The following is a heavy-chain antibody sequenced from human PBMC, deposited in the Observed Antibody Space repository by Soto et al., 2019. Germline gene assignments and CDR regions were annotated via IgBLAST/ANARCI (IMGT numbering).Heavy chain of an antibody. CDR2: INAGNGKT. Sequence: ASVKVSCKASGYSFTSYAMHWVRQAPGQRLEWKGWINAGNGKTKNSKKLQGRVTITRDTFASTAYMELSSLRSEDTAVYYCARYGGGNDYWGQGTLVTVSS. CDR3: ARYGGGNDY. D-gene: IGHD1-1*01. CDR1: GYSFTSYA. V-gene: IGHV1-3*01. J-gene: IGHJ4*02.